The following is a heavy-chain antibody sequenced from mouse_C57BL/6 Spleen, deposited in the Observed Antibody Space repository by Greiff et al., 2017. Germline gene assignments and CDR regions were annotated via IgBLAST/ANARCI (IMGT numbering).Heavy chain of an antibody. J-gene: IGHJ4*01. CDR3: ARWAAHATLYAMDY. D-gene: IGHD3-2*02. CDR2: INPNNGGT. CDR1: GYTFTDYN. Sequence: VQLQQSGPELVKPGASVKIPCKASGYTFTDYNMDWVKQSHGKSLEWIGDINPNNGGTNYNQKFKGKATLTVDKSSSTAYMELRSLTSEDTAVYYCARWAAHATLYAMDYWGQGTSVTVSS. V-gene: IGHV1-18*01.